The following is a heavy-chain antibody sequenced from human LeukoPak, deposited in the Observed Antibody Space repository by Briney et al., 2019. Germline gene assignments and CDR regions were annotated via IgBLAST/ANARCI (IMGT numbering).Heavy chain of an antibody. D-gene: IGHD3-10*01. Sequence: PSQTLSLTCSVSGGSISSGDYHWSWIRQRPGKGLEWIGYIYSSGIAYYNPSLKSRISISIDTSKNQFSLKLNSVTAADTAVYYCARPFRDDDTAIDYWGQGTLVTVPS. CDR1: GGSISSGDYH. J-gene: IGHJ4*02. CDR3: ARPFRDDDTAIDY. V-gene: IGHV4-31*03. CDR2: IYSSGIA.